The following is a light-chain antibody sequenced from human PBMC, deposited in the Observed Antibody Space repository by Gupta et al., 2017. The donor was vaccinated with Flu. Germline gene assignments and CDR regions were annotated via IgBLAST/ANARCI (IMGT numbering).Light chain of an antibody. CDR3: SSYAGSNNV. J-gene: IGLJ1*01. CDR2: EVS. Sequence: QSVTISCTGTSSEVGGYNYVSWYQQHPGKAHKLMIFEVSRRPSGVPDRFSGSKSGNTASLTVSGLQAEDEDDYYCSSYAGSNNVFGTGTKVTVL. V-gene: IGLV2-8*01. CDR1: SSEVGGYNY.